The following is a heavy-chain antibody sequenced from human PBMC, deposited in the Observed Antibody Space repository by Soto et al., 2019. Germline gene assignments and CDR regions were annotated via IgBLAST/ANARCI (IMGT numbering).Heavy chain of an antibody. Sequence: QVQLLQWGTGALKPSETLSLTCTVHGGSLGGYYWNWIRQSPGKALEWIGEVSHVDSTNYNPSLKGPPTLSLDPPQNQFSLKLTSMTAADTAVYYCARAYLTGTTPPYNWFDRWGQGTLVTVSS. J-gene: IGHJ5*02. CDR3: ARAYLTGTTPPYNWFDR. V-gene: IGHV4-34*01. CDR1: GGSLGGYY. D-gene: IGHD1-7*01. CDR2: VSHVDST.